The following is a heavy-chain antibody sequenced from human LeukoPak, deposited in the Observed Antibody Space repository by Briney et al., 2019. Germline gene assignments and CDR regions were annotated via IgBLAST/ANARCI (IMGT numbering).Heavy chain of an antibody. V-gene: IGHV3-53*01. D-gene: IGHD5-12*01. CDR2: IYVDGST. J-gene: IGHJ4*02. Sequence: PGGSLRLSCAASGFTVSSIYINWVRQAPGKGLEWVSGIYVDGSTYYADSVKGRFTISRDNSKNTLYLQMNSLRAEDTAIYYCATISAYDDYWGQGTLVTVSS. CDR1: GFTVSSIY. CDR3: ATISAYDDY.